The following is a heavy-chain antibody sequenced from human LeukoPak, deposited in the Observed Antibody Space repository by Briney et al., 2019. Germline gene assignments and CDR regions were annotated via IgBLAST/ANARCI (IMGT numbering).Heavy chain of an antibody. CDR3: AREVRDWNDDGGFDY. D-gene: IGHD1-1*01. V-gene: IGHV4-59*01. J-gene: IGHJ4*02. CDR1: GGSISSYY. CDR2: IYYSGST. Sequence: SETLSLTCTVSGGSISSYYWSWIRQPPGKGLEWIGYIYYSGSTNYNPSLKSRVTISVDTSKNQFSLKLSSVTAADTAVYYCAREVRDWNDDGGFDYWGQGTLVTVSS.